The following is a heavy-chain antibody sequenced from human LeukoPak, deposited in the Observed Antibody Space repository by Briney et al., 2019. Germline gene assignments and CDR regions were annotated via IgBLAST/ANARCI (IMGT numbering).Heavy chain of an antibody. Sequence: PSETLSLTCTVSGGSISSSSYYWSWIRQPPGKGLEWIGYIYYIGSTNYNPSLKSRVTISVDTSKNQFSLKLSSVTAADTAVYYCARDLYSYMDVWGKGTTVTISS. CDR2: IYYIGST. D-gene: IGHD2-21*01. V-gene: IGHV4-61*01. J-gene: IGHJ6*04. CDR1: GGSISSSSYY. CDR3: ARDLYSYMDV.